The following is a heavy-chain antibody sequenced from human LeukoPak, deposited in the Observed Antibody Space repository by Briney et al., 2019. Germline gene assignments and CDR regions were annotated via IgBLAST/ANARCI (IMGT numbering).Heavy chain of an antibody. CDR3: ARHSGDCSSTSCYGGGWFDP. J-gene: IGHJ5*02. CDR2: IDPSDSYT. V-gene: IGHV5-10-1*01. CDR1: GYSFTSYW. Sequence: GESLKISCKGSGYSFTSYWISWVRQMPGKGLEWMGRIDPSDSYTNYSPSFQGHVTISADKSISTAYLQWSSLKASGTAMYYCARHSGDCSSTSCYGGGWFDPWGQGTLVTVSS. D-gene: IGHD2-2*01.